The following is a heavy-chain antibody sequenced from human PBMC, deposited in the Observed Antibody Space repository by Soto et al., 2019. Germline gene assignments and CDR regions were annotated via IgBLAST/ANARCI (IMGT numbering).Heavy chain of an antibody. J-gene: IGHJ4*02. V-gene: IGHV1-8*01. CDR2: MNPNSSNT. D-gene: IGHD6-6*01. CDR1: VYTFNRYD. Sequence: VASVKVCCKPSVYTFNRYDSNCVRQDTGQGLEWMGWMNPNSSNTGYAQNFQGRVTMTRNTSISTAYMELSSLRSEDTAVYYCARVIAPRSYVAYFDYWGQGTLVTVSS. CDR3: ARVIAPRSYVAYFDY.